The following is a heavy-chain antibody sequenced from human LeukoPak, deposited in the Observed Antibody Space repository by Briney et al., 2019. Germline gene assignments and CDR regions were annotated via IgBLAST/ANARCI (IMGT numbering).Heavy chain of an antibody. CDR1: GYSFSTNM. J-gene: IGHJ4*02. Sequence: HPGGSLRLSCVVSGYSFSTNMMTWVRQAPGKGLEWVATILPGGRESYRVDSVKGRFTISRDNAKNSLYLQMNILRAEDTAVYYCMSAHGYWGQGTLVTVTS. CDR3: MSAHGY. V-gene: IGHV3-7*01. CDR2: ILPGGRES.